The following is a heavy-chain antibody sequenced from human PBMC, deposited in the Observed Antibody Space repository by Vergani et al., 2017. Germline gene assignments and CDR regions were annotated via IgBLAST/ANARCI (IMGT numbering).Heavy chain of an antibody. CDR3: AVERPYYDYIWGSYGGIIDY. V-gene: IGHV4-39*07. CDR2: IYYSGST. CDR1: GGSISSSSYY. J-gene: IGHJ4*02. D-gene: IGHD3-16*01. Sequence: QLQLQESGPGLVKPSETLSLTCTVSGGSISSSSYYWGWIRQPPGTGLEWIGSIYYSGSTYYNPSLKSRVTISVDTSKHQFSLKLSSVTAADTAVYYCAVERPYYDYIWGSYGGIIDYWGQGTLVTVSS.